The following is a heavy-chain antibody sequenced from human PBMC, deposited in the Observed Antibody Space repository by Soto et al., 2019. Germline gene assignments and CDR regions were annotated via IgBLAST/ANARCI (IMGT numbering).Heavy chain of an antibody. D-gene: IGHD5-12*01. CDR2: ISGDGRNT. J-gene: IGHJ4*02. CDR1: GFSFPGYC. Sequence: PVGSLSLCCVAPGFSFPGYCFNWVRLTPGKGLHWVSTISGDGRNTHYADSVNGRFTISRDNSKSTVVLQMNSLRAEDTAVYYCGRDAGGDDDMFGYWGQGIQVTV. CDR3: GRDAGGDDDMFGY. V-gene: IGHV3-23*01.